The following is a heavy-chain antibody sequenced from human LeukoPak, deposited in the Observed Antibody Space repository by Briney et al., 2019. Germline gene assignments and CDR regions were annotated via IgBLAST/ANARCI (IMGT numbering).Heavy chain of an antibody. V-gene: IGHV4-59*01. CDR2: ISYSGST. D-gene: IGHD5-12*01. Sequence: SETLSLTCTISGGSISEYHLSWIRQPSGKGLEWIGYISYSGSTSYNPSLKSRVTISVDTSQIQFSLKLMSVTAAAADKYYGGRGGDEASMWRNFFDFWGQGTLVSVS. J-gene: IGHJ4*02. CDR1: GGSISEYH. CDR3: GRGGDEASMWRNFFDF.